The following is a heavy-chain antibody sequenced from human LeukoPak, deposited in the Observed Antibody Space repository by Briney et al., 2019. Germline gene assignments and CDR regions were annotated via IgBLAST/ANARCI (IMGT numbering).Heavy chain of an antibody. J-gene: IGHJ6*02. CDR2: IYSSGST. CDR1: GGSISSSY. Sequence: SETLSLTCTVSGGSISSSYWTWIRQPAGKGLEWIWRIYSSGSTNYNPSLKSRLTMSVDTSRNQFSLKLNPVTDADTAVYYCARECFSSICPYNNMDVWGQGTTVTVSS. V-gene: IGHV4-4*07. D-gene: IGHD2-2*01. CDR3: ARECFSSICPYNNMDV.